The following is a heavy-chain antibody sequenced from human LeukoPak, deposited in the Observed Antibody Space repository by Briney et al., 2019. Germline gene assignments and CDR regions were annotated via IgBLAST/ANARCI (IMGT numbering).Heavy chain of an antibody. CDR1: GFIFSDYY. Sequence: GGSLRLSCAASGFIFSDYYMSWIRQAPGKGLEWVSYISSTSSTRYYADSVKGRFTISRDNAKNSLYLQMSSLRAEDTAVYYCARDKDVGATLLDYWGQGTLVTVSS. CDR3: ARDKDVGATLLDY. V-gene: IGHV3-11*04. D-gene: IGHD1-26*01. CDR2: ISSTSSTR. J-gene: IGHJ4*02.